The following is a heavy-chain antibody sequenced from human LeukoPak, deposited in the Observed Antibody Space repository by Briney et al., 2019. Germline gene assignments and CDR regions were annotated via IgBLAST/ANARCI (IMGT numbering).Heavy chain of an antibody. CDR3: ARDRWFGEFDY. CDR1: GFTFSSFE. D-gene: IGHD3-10*01. CDR2: ISSGGSTI. V-gene: IGHV3-48*03. J-gene: IGHJ4*02. Sequence: GGSLRLSCAVSGFTFSSFEMKWVRQAPGKGLEWVSYISSGGSTIYYADSVKGRFTISRDNAKNSLYLQMNSLRAEDTAVYYCARDRWFGEFDYWGQGTLVTVSS.